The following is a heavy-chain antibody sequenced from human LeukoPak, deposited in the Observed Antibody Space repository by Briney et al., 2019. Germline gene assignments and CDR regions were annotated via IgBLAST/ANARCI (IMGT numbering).Heavy chain of an antibody. CDR3: ARSRAFGQQLVGGCFDP. CDR1: GYTFTSYD. Sequence: ASVKVSCKASGYTFTSYDINWVRQATGQGLEWMGWMNPNSGNTGYAQKFQGRVTMTRNTSISTAYMELSSLRSEDTAVYYCARSRAFGQQLVGGCFDPWGKGTLVTVSS. V-gene: IGHV1-8*01. CDR2: MNPNSGNT. J-gene: IGHJ5*02. D-gene: IGHD6-13*01.